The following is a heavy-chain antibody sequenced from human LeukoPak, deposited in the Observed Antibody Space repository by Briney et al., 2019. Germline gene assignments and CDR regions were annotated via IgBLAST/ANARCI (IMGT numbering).Heavy chain of an antibody. D-gene: IGHD6-6*01. V-gene: IGHV3-30*04. CDR2: ISYDGSNK. CDR3: ARSESSSSRRAFDA. Sequence: GGSLRLSCAASGFTFSSYAMHWVRQAPGKGLEWVAVISYDGSNKYYADSVKGRFTISRDNSKNTVYLQMNSVKPEDKAVYYCARSESSSSRRAFDAWGLGTAVTVSS. J-gene: IGHJ3*01. CDR1: GFTFSSYA.